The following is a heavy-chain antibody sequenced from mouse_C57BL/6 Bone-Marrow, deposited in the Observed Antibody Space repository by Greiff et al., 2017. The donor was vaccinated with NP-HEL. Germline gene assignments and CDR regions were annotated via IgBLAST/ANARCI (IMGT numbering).Heavy chain of an antibody. J-gene: IGHJ3*01. Sequence: QVQLQQPGAELVKPGASVKMSCKASGYTFTSYWITWVKQRPGQGLEWIGDIYPGSGSTNYNEKFKCTATLTVDTSSSTAYMQLSNLTSEDTAVYYCARWDYGNYWFAYWGQGTLVTVSA. CDR3: ARWDYGNYWFAY. CDR1: GYTFTSYW. D-gene: IGHD2-1*01. CDR2: IYPGSGST. V-gene: IGHV1-55*01.